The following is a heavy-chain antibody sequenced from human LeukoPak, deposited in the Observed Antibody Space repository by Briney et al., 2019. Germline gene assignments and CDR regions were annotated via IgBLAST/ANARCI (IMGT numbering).Heavy chain of an antibody. CDR3: ARGRDFWSGYAHDYYYYMDV. CDR1: GYTFASYY. D-gene: IGHD3-3*01. J-gene: IGHJ6*03. V-gene: IGHV1-46*01. Sequence: ASVKVSCKASGYTFASYYMHWVRQAPGQGLEWMGIINPSGGGTSYAQKFQGRVTMTRDMSTSTVYMELSSPRSEDTAVYYCARGRDFWSGYAHDYYYYMDVWGKGTTVTVSS. CDR2: INPSGGGT.